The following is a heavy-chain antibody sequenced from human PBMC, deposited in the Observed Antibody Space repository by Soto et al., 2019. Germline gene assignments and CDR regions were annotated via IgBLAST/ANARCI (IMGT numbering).Heavy chain of an antibody. D-gene: IGHD5-12*01. V-gene: IGHV4-39*07. Sequence: PSETLALTCTVSGGSISSSSYYWGWIRQPPGKGLEWIGSIYYSGSTYYNPSLKSRVTISRDNSRNTLYLQMNSLRADDTALYYCAKGAWLDFWGRGTLVTVSS. CDR3: AKGAWLDF. CDR2: IYYSGST. J-gene: IGHJ4*02. CDR1: GGSISSSSYY.